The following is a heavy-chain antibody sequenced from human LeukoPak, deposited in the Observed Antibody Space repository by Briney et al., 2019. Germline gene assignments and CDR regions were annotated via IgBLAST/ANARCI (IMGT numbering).Heavy chain of an antibody. D-gene: IGHD4-11*01. Sequence: GASVKVSCKASGGTFSSYAISWVRQAPGQGLEWMGGIIPIFGTANYAQKFQGRITITTDESTSTAYMELSSLRSEDTAVYNCARDRRMTTVTTYDYYMDVWGKGTTVTVSS. J-gene: IGHJ6*03. CDR1: GGTFSSYA. CDR2: IIPIFGTA. V-gene: IGHV1-69*05. CDR3: ARDRRMTTVTTYDYYMDV.